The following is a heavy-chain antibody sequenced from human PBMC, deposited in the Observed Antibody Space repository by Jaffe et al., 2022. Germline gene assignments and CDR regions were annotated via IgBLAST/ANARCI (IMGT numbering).Heavy chain of an antibody. CDR3: VRRVYGSGKQLFDAFDI. D-gene: IGHD3-10*01. V-gene: IGHV5-51*03. J-gene: IGHJ3*02. CDR2: IYPGDSDT. Sequence: EVQLVQSGAEVKKPGESLKISCKGSGYSFTSYWIGWVRQMPGKGLEWMGIIYPGDSDTRYSPSFQGQVTISADKSISTAYLQWSSLKASDTAMYYCVRRVYGSGKQLFDAFDIWGQGTMVTVSS. CDR1: GYSFTSYW.